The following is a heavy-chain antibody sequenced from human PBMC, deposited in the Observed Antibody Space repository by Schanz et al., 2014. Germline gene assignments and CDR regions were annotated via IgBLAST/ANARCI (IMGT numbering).Heavy chain of an antibody. CDR3: TTYCDGGCAIDN. J-gene: IGHJ4*02. CDR1: GFTLSNAW. Sequence: EVQLVESGGGFVQPGGSLRLSCAASGFTLSNAWMSWVRQAPGKGVEWVGRIKSKTDGGTTDYAAPVKGRFTISRDDSKNTLFLQMNSLKTEDTAVYYCTTYCDGGCAIDNWGQGALVTVSS. D-gene: IGHD6-19*01. V-gene: IGHV3-15*01. CDR2: IKSKTDGGTT.